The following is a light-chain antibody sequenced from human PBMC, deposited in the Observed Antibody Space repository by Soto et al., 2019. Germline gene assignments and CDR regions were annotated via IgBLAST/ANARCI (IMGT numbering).Light chain of an antibody. V-gene: IGKV3-11*01. J-gene: IGKJ1*01. CDR2: HTS. CDR3: HQRQSWPRT. Sequence: EIVLTQSPATLSLSPGERATLSCRASQYVGTRLAWYQHKPGQAPRLLIYHTSNRATGIPARFSGSGSGTDFTLTISSLEPEDFAVYYCHQRQSWPRTFGQGTKVDIK. CDR1: QYVGTR.